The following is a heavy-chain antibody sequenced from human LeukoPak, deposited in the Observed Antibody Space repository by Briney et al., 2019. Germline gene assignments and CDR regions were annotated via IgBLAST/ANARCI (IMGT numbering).Heavy chain of an antibody. CDR3: AKDGVSSGWYYFDY. CDR1: GFTFSSYS. J-gene: IGHJ4*02. D-gene: IGHD6-19*01. CDR2: ISSSSSYI. Sequence: GGSLRLSCAASGFTFSSYSMNWVRQAPGKGLEWVSSISSSSSYIYYADSVKGRFTISRDNAKNSLYLQMNSLGAEDTAVYYCAKDGVSSGWYYFDYWGQGTLVTVSS. V-gene: IGHV3-21*04.